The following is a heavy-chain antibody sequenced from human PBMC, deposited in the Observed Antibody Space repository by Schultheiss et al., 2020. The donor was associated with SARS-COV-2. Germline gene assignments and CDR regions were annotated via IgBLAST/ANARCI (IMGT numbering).Heavy chain of an antibody. V-gene: IGHV3-21*01. CDR1: GFTFSSYS. J-gene: IGHJ5*02. D-gene: IGHD1-26*01. CDR3: ARGRQWELLLGAWFDP. Sequence: GGSLRLSCAASGFTFSSYSMNWVRQAPGKGLEWVSSISSSSSYIYYADSVKGRFTISRDNAKNSLYLQMNSLRAEDTAVYYCARGRQWELLLGAWFDPWGQGTLVTVSS. CDR2: ISSSSSYI.